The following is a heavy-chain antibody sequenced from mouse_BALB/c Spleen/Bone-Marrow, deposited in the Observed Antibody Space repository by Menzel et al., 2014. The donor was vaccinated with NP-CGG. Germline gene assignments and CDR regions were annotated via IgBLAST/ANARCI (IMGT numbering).Heavy chain of an antibody. CDR3: SRLGYYGGFAY. CDR2: INPDSSTV. CDR1: GFNFSRYW. V-gene: IGHV4-1*02. D-gene: IGHD2-3*01. Sequence: VQLKESGGGLVQPGGSLKLSCAASGFNFSRYWMSWVRQAPGKGLEWIGEINPDSSTVNYTPSLKDKFIISRDNAKNTLYLQMSKVRSEDTALYYCSRLGYYGGFAYWGQGTLVTVSA. J-gene: IGHJ3*01.